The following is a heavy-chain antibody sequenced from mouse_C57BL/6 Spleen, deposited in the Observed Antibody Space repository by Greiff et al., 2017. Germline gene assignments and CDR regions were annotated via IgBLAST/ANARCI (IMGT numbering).Heavy chain of an antibody. Sequence: EVQLVESGGGLVQPKGSLKLSCAASGFTFNTYAMHWVRQAPGTGLEWVARIRSKSSNYATYYADSVKDRFTISSDDSQSMLYLQMNNLKTEDTAMYYCVREVYYGSPSDYWGQGTTLTVSS. CDR1: GFTFNTYA. J-gene: IGHJ2*01. V-gene: IGHV10-3*01. D-gene: IGHD2-2*01. CDR3: VREVYYGSPSDY. CDR2: IRSKSSNYAT.